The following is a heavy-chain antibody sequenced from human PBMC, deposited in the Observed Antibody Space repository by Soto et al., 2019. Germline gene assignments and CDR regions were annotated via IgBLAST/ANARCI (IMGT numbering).Heavy chain of an antibody. Sequence: SVKVSCKASGGTFSSYAISWVRQAPGQGLEWMGGIIPIFGTANYAQKFQGRVTITADESTSTAYMELSSLRSEDTAVYYCASLVWSGYLTPNWFDPWGQGTLVTVSS. J-gene: IGHJ5*02. CDR1: GGTFSSYA. D-gene: IGHD3-3*01. CDR3: ASLVWSGYLTPNWFDP. V-gene: IGHV1-69*13. CDR2: IIPIFGTA.